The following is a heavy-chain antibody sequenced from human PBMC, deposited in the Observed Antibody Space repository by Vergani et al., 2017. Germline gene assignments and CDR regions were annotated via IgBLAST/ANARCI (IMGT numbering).Heavy chain of an antibody. Sequence: EVQLLESGGDLVQPGGSLRLSCAASGFTFSDFSMSWVRQAPGKGLEWVAFIGSSGPYINYADSVKGRFTISRDNAKNSLYLQMNSLRAEDTAVYYCARDGGYCSSTSCYARDYYYGMDVWGQGTTVTVSS. CDR2: IGSSGPYI. CDR3: ARDGGYCSSTSCYARDYYYGMDV. D-gene: IGHD2-2*01. V-gene: IGHV3-21*01. CDR1: GFTFSDFS. J-gene: IGHJ6*02.